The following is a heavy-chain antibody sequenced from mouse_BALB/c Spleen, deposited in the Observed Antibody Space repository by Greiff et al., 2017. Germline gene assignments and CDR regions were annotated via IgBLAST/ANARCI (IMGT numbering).Heavy chain of an antibody. D-gene: IGHD1-3*01. CDR3: AREEVVIIVGVAY. V-gene: IGHV1-14*01. CDR2: INPYNDGT. Sequence: VQLQQSGPELVKPGASVKMSCKASGYTFTSYVMHWVKQKPGQGLEWIGYINPYNDGTKYNEKFKGKATLTSDKSSSTAYMELSSLTSEDSAVYYCAREEVVIIVGVAYWGQGTLVTVSA. J-gene: IGHJ3*01. CDR1: GYTFTSYV.